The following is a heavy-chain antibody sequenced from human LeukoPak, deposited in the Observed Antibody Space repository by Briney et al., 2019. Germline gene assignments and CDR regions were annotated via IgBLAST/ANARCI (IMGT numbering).Heavy chain of an antibody. CDR1: GGSISSSSYY. CDR3: ARWPDYYGSGSYYIDAFDI. D-gene: IGHD3-10*01. V-gene: IGHV4-39*01. Sequence: SETLSLTCTVSGGSISSSSYYWGWIRQPPGKGLEWIGSIYYSGSTYYNPSLKSRVTISVDTSKNQFSLKLSSVTAADTAVYYCARWPDYYGSGSYYIDAFDIWGQGTMVTVSS. J-gene: IGHJ3*02. CDR2: IYYSGST.